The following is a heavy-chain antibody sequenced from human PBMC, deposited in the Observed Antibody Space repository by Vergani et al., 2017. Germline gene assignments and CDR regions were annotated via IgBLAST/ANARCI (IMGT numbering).Heavy chain of an antibody. Sequence: QVQLQESGPGLVKPSETLSLTCTVSGGSVSSGSYYWSWIRQPAGKGLEWIGYIYYSGSTNYNPSLKSRVTISVDTSKNQFSLKLSSVTAADTAVYYCAKGRSGYTRRGPLDYWGQGTLVTVSS. CDR3: AKGRSGYTRRGPLDY. CDR2: IYYSGST. V-gene: IGHV4-61*10. J-gene: IGHJ4*02. D-gene: IGHD3-3*01. CDR1: GGSVSSGSYY.